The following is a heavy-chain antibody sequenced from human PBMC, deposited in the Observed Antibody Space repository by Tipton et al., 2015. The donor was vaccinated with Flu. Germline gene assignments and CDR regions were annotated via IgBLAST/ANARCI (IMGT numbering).Heavy chain of an antibody. V-gene: IGHV4-61*09. CDR2: MSSSGSA. J-gene: IGHJ3*02. D-gene: IGHD4-17*01. CDR3: ARGDYGDYDHEADGFDI. Sequence: TLSLTCTVSGDSVSSGGYNYWTWIRQTPGKGLEYIGQMSSSGSANNNPSLKSRVTISIDRSKNQFSLSLSSVTAADTAMYYCARGDYGDYDHEADGFDIWGQGTLVTVSA. CDR1: GDSVSSGGYNY.